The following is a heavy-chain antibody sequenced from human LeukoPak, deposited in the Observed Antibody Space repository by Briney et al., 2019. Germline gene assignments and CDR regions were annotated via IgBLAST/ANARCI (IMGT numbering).Heavy chain of an antibody. D-gene: IGHD3-22*01. CDR2: ISYDGSNK. CDR3: ARDAYDSSGYFDY. V-gene: IGHV3-30-3*01. Sequence: GRSLRLSCAASGFTFSSYAMHWVRQAPGKGLEWVAVISYDGSNKYYADPVKGRFTISRDNSKNTLYLQMNNLRAEDTAVYYCARDAYDSSGYFDYWGQGTLVTVSS. J-gene: IGHJ4*02. CDR1: GFTFSSYA.